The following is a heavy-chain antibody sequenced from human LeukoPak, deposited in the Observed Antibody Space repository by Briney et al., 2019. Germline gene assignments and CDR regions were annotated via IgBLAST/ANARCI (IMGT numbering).Heavy chain of an antibody. CDR3: AKVSSSGWDRNFDY. D-gene: IGHD6-19*01. J-gene: IGHJ4*02. Sequence: PGGSLRLSCAASGFTFSSYAMSWVRQAPGKGLEWVSAISGSGGSTYYADSVKGRFTISRDSSKNTLYLQMNSLRAEDTAVYYCAKVSSSGWDRNFDYWGQGTLVTVSS. V-gene: IGHV3-23*01. CDR2: ISGSGGST. CDR1: GFTFSSYA.